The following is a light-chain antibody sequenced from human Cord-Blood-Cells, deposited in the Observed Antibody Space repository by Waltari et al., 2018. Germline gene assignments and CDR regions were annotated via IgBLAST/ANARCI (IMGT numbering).Light chain of an antibody. CDR1: SSNIGAVYD. J-gene: IGLJ3*02. CDR2: GNS. CDR3: QSYDSSLSGSV. Sequence: QSVLTQPPSVSGAPGQRVTISCTGSSSNIGAVYDVHWYQQLPGTVPKLLIYGNSNRPSGVPDRFSGSKSGTSASLAITGLQAEDEADYYCQSYDSSLSGSVFGGGTKLTVL. V-gene: IGLV1-40*01.